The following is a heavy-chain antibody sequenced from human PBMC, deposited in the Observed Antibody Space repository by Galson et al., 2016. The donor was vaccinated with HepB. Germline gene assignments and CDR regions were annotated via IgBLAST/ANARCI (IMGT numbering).Heavy chain of an antibody. J-gene: IGHJ6*02. CDR3: ARGGYYEEGYYYYGMDV. D-gene: IGHD3-16*01. CDR1: GFTFNSYE. Sequence: SLRLSCAASGFTFNSYEMNWVRQAPGKGLEWIAYISSTGRNIYYADSVKGRFTISRDSAQKSMYLQMNSLGAEDTAVYYCARGGYYEEGYYYYGMDVWGQGTTVTVSS. V-gene: IGHV3-48*03. CDR2: ISSTGRNI.